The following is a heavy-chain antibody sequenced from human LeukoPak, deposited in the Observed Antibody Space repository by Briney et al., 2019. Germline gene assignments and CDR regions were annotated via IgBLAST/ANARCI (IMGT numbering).Heavy chain of an antibody. J-gene: IGHJ4*02. CDR1: GGSFSGYY. Sequence: SETLSLTCAVYGGSFSGYYWSWIRQPPGKGLEWIGEINHSGSTNYNPSLKSRVTISVDTSKNQLSLKLSSVTAADTAVYYCARGIARGYSYGNFDYWGQGTLVTVSS. V-gene: IGHV4-34*01. CDR3: ARGIARGYSYGNFDY. CDR2: INHSGST. D-gene: IGHD5-18*01.